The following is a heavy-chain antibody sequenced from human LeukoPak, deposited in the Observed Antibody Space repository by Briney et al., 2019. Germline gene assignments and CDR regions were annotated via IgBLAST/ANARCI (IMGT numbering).Heavy chain of an antibody. D-gene: IGHD3-16*01. J-gene: IGHJ4*02. CDR1: GLTVSSYD. CDR2: ISGSGGST. V-gene: IGHV3-23*01. CDR3: AKLAGERSDRPY. Sequence: GGSVTLSCAASGLTVSSYDMSWVRQAPGKGLEWVSSISGSGGSTYYADSVEWPFTISRDNSKNMLYLQVNSLRDEDTAVYYCAKLAGERSDRPYWGQGTRVTVSS.